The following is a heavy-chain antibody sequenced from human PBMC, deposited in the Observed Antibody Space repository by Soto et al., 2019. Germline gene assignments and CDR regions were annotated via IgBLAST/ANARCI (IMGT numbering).Heavy chain of an antibody. Sequence: ESGGGLVQPGGSLRLSCAASGFTFSSYWMSWVRQAPGKGLEWVANIKQDGSEKYYVDSVKGRFTISRDNAKNSLYLQMNSLRAEDTAVYYCARADYDYIWGSYRYADYWGQGTLVTVSS. CDR3: ARADYDYIWGSYRYADY. CDR1: GFTFSSYW. D-gene: IGHD3-16*02. CDR2: IKQDGSEK. J-gene: IGHJ4*02. V-gene: IGHV3-7*01.